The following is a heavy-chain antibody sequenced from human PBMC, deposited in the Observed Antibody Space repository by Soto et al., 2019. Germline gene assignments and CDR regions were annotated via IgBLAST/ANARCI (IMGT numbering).Heavy chain of an antibody. V-gene: IGHV3-11*01. CDR2: IGSSDNII. Sequence: GGSLRLACAASGFTFSDYYMSWIRQAPGKGLEWVSYIGSSDNIIYYADSVKGRFTISRDNAKNSLYLQMNSLRAEDTAVYYCARDLGYYESSGYFDYWGQGTLVTVSS. D-gene: IGHD3-22*01. CDR1: GFTFSDYY. CDR3: ARDLGYYESSGYFDY. J-gene: IGHJ4*02.